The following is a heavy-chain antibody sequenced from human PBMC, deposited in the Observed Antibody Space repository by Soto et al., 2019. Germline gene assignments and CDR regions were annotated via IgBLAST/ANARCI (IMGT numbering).Heavy chain of an antibody. D-gene: IGHD3-22*01. Sequence: GGCLRLACAACGFTLSSYAMGWVRQAPGKGLEWVSAIGGSGGSTYYADSVKGRFTISRDNSKNTLYLQMNSLRAEDTAVYYCAKGSPVVVTHFDYWGQGTLVTVSS. J-gene: IGHJ4*02. V-gene: IGHV3-23*01. CDR1: GFTLSSYA. CDR2: IGGSGGST. CDR3: AKGSPVVVTHFDY.